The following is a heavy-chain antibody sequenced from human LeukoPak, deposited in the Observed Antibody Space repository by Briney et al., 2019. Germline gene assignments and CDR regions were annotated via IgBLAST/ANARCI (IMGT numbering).Heavy chain of an antibody. J-gene: IGHJ3*02. V-gene: IGHV3-9*01. Sequence: GGSLRLSCAISGFTFDDFAMRWVRQAPGKGLEWVSHISWNSDTITYADSVKGRFTISRDNAKNSLYLQISSLRDEDTAFYYCAKDIDSAGYGAFEIWGQGTAVTVSS. D-gene: IGHD3-22*01. CDR2: ISWNSDTI. CDR1: GFTFDDFA. CDR3: AKDIDSAGYGAFEI.